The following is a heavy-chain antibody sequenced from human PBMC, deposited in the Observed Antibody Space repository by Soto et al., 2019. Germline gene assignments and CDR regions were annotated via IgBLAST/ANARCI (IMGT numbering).Heavy chain of an antibody. Sequence: QVQLVESGGGVVQPGRSLRLSCAASGFTFSSYAMHWVRQAPGKGLEWVAVISYDGSNKYYADSVKGRFTISRDNSKNTLYLQMNSLRAEDTAVYYCARDLRAEPRYGMDVWGQATTVTVSS. V-gene: IGHV3-30-3*01. CDR3: ARDLRAEPRYGMDV. CDR1: GFTFSSYA. D-gene: IGHD1-26*01. CDR2: ISYDGSNK. J-gene: IGHJ6*02.